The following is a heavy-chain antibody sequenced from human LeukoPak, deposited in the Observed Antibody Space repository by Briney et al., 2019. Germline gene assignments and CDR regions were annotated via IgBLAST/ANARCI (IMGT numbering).Heavy chain of an antibody. J-gene: IGHJ4*02. D-gene: IGHD6-13*01. CDR2: INPGNGGT. CDR3: ARVVESSSRYYFDY. Sequence: ASAKVSCKASGYTFTGYYMHWVRQAPGQGLVWMGWINPGNGGTAYAQKFQGRVTMTRDPSISTAYMELSRLRSDDTAVYYCARVVESSSRYYFDYWGQGTLVTVSS. V-gene: IGHV1-2*02. CDR1: GYTFTGYY.